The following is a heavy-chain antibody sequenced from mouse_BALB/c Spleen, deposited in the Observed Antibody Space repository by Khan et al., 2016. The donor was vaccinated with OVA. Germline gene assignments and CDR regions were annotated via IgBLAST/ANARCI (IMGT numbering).Heavy chain of an antibody. CDR1: GYTLTNYG. J-gene: IGHJ3*01. Sequence: QIQLVQSGPELKKSGETVKISCKASGYTLTNYGMNWVKQAPGKGLKWMGWINTYTGEATYADDFKGRFAFSLETSASTAYLQINNLKNEDTATYFCSRSNGNYWFAYWGQGTLVTVSA. CDR3: SRSNGNYWFAY. D-gene: IGHD2-1*01. CDR2: INTYTGEA. V-gene: IGHV9-3-1*01.